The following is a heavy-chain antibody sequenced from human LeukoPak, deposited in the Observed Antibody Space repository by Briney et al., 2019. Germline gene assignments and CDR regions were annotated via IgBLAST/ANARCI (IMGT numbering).Heavy chain of an antibody. J-gene: IGHJ4*02. D-gene: IGHD3-16*01. CDR2: IYWNYDK. CDR3: GHRRMGYGFNFDY. Sequence: ESGPTLVKPTQTLTPTCTFSGFSLRASGVGGGWILQPPGKAMDWIALIYWNYDKRYSPSLKSRLTITKDTYKNQVVLTMTKMEPVDTVTYYCGHRRMGYGFNFDYWAQGTLVTVSS. CDR1: GFSLRASGVG. V-gene: IGHV2-5*01.